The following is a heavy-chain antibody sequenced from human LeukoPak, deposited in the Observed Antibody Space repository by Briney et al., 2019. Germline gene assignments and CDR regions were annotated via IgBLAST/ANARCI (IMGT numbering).Heavy chain of an antibody. CDR3: ARDLVKQWLPRGYFQH. CDR2: ISGSGGST. V-gene: IGHV3-23*01. CDR1: GFTFSSYA. J-gene: IGHJ1*01. D-gene: IGHD6-19*01. Sequence: GGSLRLSCAASGFTFSSYAMSWVRQAPGKGLEWVSAISGSGGSTYYADSVKGRFTISRDNSKNTLYLQMNSLRAEDTAVYYCARDLVKQWLPRGYFQHWGQGTLVTVSS.